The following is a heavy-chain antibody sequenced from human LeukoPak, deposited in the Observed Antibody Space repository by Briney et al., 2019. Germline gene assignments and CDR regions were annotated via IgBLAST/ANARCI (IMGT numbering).Heavy chain of an antibody. Sequence: GGSLRLSCAASRFTFSSYWMHWVRQAPGKGLLWVSRISGDGRSTSYADSVKGRFTITRDNAKNTLHMQMNSLRVDDTAVYYCVRSYYETTNCYGWFDPWGQGTLVTVSS. CDR3: VRSYYETTNCYGWFDP. J-gene: IGHJ5*02. CDR2: ISGDGRST. D-gene: IGHD2-2*01. CDR1: RFTFSSYW. V-gene: IGHV3-74*01.